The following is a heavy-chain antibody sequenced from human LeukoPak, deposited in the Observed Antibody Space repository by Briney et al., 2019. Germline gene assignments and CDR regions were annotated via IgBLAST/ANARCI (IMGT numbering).Heavy chain of an antibody. CDR1: GFTFSSYW. V-gene: IGHV3-7*01. Sequence: PGGSLRLSCAASGFTFSSYWMSWVRQAPGKGLEWVANIKQDGSEKYYLASVKGRFTISRDNAKNSLYLQMNSLRAEDTAVYYCARGTTIFGVVSRLDYWRQGALVTDSP. CDR2: IKQDGSEK. D-gene: IGHD3-3*01. J-gene: IGHJ4*02. CDR3: ARGTTIFGVVSRLDY.